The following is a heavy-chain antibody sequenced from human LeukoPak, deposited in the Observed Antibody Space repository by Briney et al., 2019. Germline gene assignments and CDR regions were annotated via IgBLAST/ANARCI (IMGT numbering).Heavy chain of an antibody. CDR3: AREASDAFDI. CDR1: GFTFSSYD. CDR2: LWYDGSNK. Sequence: GSLRLSCAASGFTFSSYDMHWVRQAPGKGLEWVALLWYDGSNKNYADSVKGRFTISRDNSKNTLFLQMNSLRAEDTAVYYCAREASDAFDIWGQGTMVTVSS. J-gene: IGHJ3*02. V-gene: IGHV3-33*01.